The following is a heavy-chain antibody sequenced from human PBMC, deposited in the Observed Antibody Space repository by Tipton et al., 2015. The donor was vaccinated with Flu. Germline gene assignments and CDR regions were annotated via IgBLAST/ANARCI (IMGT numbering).Heavy chain of an antibody. Sequence: TLSLTCAVYGGSFSGYYWSWIRQPPGKGLEWIGEINHSGSTNYNPSLKSRVTISVDTSKNQFSLKLSSVTAADTAVYYCARGDFWSGYPHHYYYYYGMDVWGQGTTVTVSS. J-gene: IGHJ6*02. CDR3: ARGDFWSGYPHHYYYYYGMDV. CDR2: INHSGST. D-gene: IGHD3-3*01. V-gene: IGHV4-34*01. CDR1: GGSFSGYY.